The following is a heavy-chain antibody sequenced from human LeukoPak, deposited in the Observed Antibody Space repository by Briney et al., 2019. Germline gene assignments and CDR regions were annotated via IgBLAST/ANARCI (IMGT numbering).Heavy chain of an antibody. CDR1: GFTFSNYE. J-gene: IGHJ5*02. Sequence: GGSLRLSCAASGFTFSNYEMNWVRQAPGKGLKWISYISSSVSSIYYADSVKGRFTISRDNAKNSLYLQMNSLRAEDTAVYYCARVYYYDSSGYSNWFDPWGQGTLVTVSS. CDR3: ARVYYYDSSGYSNWFDP. V-gene: IGHV3-48*03. D-gene: IGHD3-22*01. CDR2: ISSSVSSI.